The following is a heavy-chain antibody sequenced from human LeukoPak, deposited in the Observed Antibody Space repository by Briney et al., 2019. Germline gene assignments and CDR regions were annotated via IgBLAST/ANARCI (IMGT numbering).Heavy chain of an antibody. CDR1: GFTFSSYG. J-gene: IGHJ6*02. D-gene: IGHD4-17*01. V-gene: IGHV3-30*18. Sequence: GGSLRLSCAASGFTFSSYGMHWVRQAPGKGLEWVAVISYDGSNKYYADSVKGRFTIPRDNSKNTLYLQMNSLRAEDTAVYYCAKDSFDGDYPTDLDVWGQGTTVTVSS. CDR3: AKDSFDGDYPTDLDV. CDR2: ISYDGSNK.